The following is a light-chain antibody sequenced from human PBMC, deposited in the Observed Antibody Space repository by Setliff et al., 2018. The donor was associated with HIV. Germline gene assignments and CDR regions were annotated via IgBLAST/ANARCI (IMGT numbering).Light chain of an antibody. Sequence: QSALTQPHSASGTPGQRVTISCSGSSSNIGSNTVNWYQQLPGTAPKLLIYRNNQRPSGVPDRFSGSKSGTSASLAISGLQSEDEADYYCATWDDSLNVVVFGGGTKVTVL. CDR3: ATWDDSLNVVV. CDR2: RNN. V-gene: IGLV1-44*01. J-gene: IGLJ2*01. CDR1: SSNIGSNT.